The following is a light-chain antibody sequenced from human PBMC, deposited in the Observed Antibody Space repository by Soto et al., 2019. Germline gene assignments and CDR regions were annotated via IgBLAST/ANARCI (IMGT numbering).Light chain of an antibody. J-gene: IGKJ3*01. CDR3: QQDSRSPFT. CDR2: AAS. Sequence: DIQMTQSPSSVSSSVGDRATISCRASQGVSSWLAWYQQKPGKAPKLLIYAASSLQTGVPSRFSGSGSGTYFTLTISSLQPEDFAAYYCQQDSRSPFTFGPGTQVDIK. V-gene: IGKV1-12*02. CDR1: QGVSSW.